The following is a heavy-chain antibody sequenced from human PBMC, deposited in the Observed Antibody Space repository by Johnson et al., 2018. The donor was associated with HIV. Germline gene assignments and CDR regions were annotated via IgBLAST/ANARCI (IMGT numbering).Heavy chain of an antibody. CDR2: IYSGGSI. CDR3: ARADGSQAFDI. CDR1: GFTFSSYA. D-gene: IGHD2-2*03. Sequence: VQLVESGGGVVQPGRSLRLSCAASGFTFSSYAMHWVRQAPGKGLEWVAVIYSGGSIYYADSVKGRFSISRDNSKNTLYLQMNSLRAEDTAVYYCARADGSQAFDIWGQGTMVTVSS. J-gene: IGHJ3*02. V-gene: IGHV3-30*04.